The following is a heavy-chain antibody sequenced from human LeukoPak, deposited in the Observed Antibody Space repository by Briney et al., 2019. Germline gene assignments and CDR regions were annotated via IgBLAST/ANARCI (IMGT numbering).Heavy chain of an antibody. V-gene: IGHV1-18*01. D-gene: IGHD3-10*01. CDR2: ISAYNGNT. CDR3: ARDLRQVRGVITILGY. Sequence: GASVKVSCKASGYTFTSYGISWVRQAPGQGLEWMGWISAYNGNTNYAQKLQGRVTMTTDTSTSTAYMELRSLRSDDTAVYYCARDLRQVRGVITILGYWGQGTLVTVSS. J-gene: IGHJ4*02. CDR1: GYTFTSYG.